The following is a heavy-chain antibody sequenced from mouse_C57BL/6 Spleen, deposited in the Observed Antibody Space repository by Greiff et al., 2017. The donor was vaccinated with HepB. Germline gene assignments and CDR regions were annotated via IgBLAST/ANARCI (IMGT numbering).Heavy chain of an antibody. V-gene: IGHV1-19*01. Sequence: EVQLQESGPVLVKPGASVKMSCKASGYTFTDYYMNWVKQSHGKSLEWIGVINPYNGGTSYNQKFKGKATLTVDKSSSTAYMELNSLTSEDSAVYYCARSRDTWFAYWGQGTLVTVSA. CDR3: ARSRDTWFAY. D-gene: IGHD3-3*01. CDR1: GYTFTDYY. CDR2: INPYNGGT. J-gene: IGHJ3*01.